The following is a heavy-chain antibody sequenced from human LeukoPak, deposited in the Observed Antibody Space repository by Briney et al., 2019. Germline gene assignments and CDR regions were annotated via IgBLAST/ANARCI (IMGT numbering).Heavy chain of an antibody. J-gene: IGHJ4*02. D-gene: IGHD5-24*01. Sequence: GGSLRLSCAASGFTFSSYAMSWVRQAPGKGLEWVSAISGSGGSTYYADSVKGRFTISRDNSKNTLYLQMNSLGAEDTAVYYCAKDVEMATISFDYWGQGTLVTVSS. CDR3: AKDVEMATISFDY. CDR1: GFTFSSYA. V-gene: IGHV3-23*01. CDR2: ISGSGGST.